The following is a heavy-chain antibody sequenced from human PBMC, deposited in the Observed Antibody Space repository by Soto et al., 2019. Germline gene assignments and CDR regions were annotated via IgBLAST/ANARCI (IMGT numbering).Heavy chain of an antibody. Sequence: GGSLRLSCAASGFTFSNYAMSWVRQARGKGLEWVAAISGSGSSTYYADSVKGRFTISRDNSKNTLYLQMNSLRAEDTAVYYNATLMVRGVMPPGFDYWGRGTLVTVSS. CDR3: ATLMVRGVMPPGFDY. CDR1: GFTFSNYA. D-gene: IGHD3-10*01. J-gene: IGHJ4*02. CDR2: ISGSGSST. V-gene: IGHV3-23*01.